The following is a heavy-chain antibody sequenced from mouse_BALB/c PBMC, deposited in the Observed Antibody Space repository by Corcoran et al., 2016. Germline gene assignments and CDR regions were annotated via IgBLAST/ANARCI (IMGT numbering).Heavy chain of an antibody. CDR3: ARGHGSSPYWDFDV. CDR2: INPYNGAT. D-gene: IGHD1-1*01. V-gene: IGHV1-26*01. Sequence: EVQLQQSGPELVKPGASVKISCKASGYSFTGYYMHWVKQSHVKSLEWIGRINPYNGATSYNQNFKDKASLTVDKSSSTAYMELHSLTSEDSAVDYYARGHGSSPYWDFDVWGAGTTVTVSS. J-gene: IGHJ1*01. CDR1: GYSFTGYY.